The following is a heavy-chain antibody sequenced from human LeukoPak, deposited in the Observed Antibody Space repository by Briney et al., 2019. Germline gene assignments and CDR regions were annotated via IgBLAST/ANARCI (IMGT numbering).Heavy chain of an antibody. J-gene: IGHJ5*02. D-gene: IGHD2-15*01. Sequence: SETLSLTCTVSGVSISSSDYYWGWIRQPPGKGLEWIGSIYYGGSIYYNPSLKSRVTISVDTSMNQFSLKLSFVTTADTAVYYCARALGYCSGGSCTRGYNWFDPWGQGTLVTVPS. V-gene: IGHV4-39*01. CDR3: ARALGYCSGGSCTRGYNWFDP. CDR2: IYYGGSI. CDR1: GVSISSSDYY.